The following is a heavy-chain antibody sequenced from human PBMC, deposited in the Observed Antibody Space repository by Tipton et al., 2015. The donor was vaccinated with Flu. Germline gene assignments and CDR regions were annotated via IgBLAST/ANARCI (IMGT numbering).Heavy chain of an antibody. D-gene: IGHD3-16*02. CDR3: GGDYVWGSYRFGNYYYGMDV. CDR2: IYTSGST. J-gene: IGHJ6*02. V-gene: IGHV4-4*07. Sequence: TLSLTCTVSGGSISSYYWSWIRQPAGKGLEWIGRIYTSGSTNYNPSLKSRVTMSVDTSKNQFSLKLSSVTAADTAVYYCGGDYVWGSYRFGNYYYGMDVWGQGTTVTVSS. CDR1: GGSISSYY.